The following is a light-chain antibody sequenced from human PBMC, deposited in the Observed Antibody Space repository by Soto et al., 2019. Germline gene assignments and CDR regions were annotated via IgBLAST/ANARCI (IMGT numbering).Light chain of an antibody. Sequence: DIQMTQSPSTLSASVGDRVTITCRASQSISSWLAWYQQKPGKAPKLLIYDASSLESGVPSRFSGSGSGTEFTLTISSLQPDDFATYYCHQYNSYPLTFGQWTKLEIK. CDR1: QSISSW. CDR3: HQYNSYPLT. CDR2: DAS. V-gene: IGKV1-5*01. J-gene: IGKJ2*01.